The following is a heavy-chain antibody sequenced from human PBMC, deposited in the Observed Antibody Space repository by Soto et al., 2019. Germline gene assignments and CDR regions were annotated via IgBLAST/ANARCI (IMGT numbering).Heavy chain of an antibody. CDR3: ATAYDFWSARGQAFDY. CDR2: ISESGSGA. V-gene: IGHV3-23*01. D-gene: IGHD3-3*01. CDR1: GLACTSRG. J-gene: IGHJ4*02. Sequence: LRPDWAGVGLACTSRGLPCHYQEPGKGLEWVAGISESGSGANYAEFVKGRFTISRDNSKNTLYLQMSSLRDEDTAVYYCATAYDFWSARGQAFDYWGQGTLVTVSS.